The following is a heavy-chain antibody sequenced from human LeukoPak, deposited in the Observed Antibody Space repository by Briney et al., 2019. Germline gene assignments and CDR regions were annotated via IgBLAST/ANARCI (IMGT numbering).Heavy chain of an antibody. D-gene: IGHD1-20*01. Sequence: SQTLSLTCAISGDIVSSNSAAWNWIRQSPSRGLEWLVRTYYRSKWYNDYAVSVKSRITINPDTSKNQFSLQLNSVTPEDTAVYYCARGKVKYNWNDGFDYWGQGTLVTVSS. CDR3: ARGKVKYNWNDGFDY. CDR1: GDIVSSNSAA. CDR2: TYYRSKWYN. J-gene: IGHJ4*02. V-gene: IGHV6-1*01.